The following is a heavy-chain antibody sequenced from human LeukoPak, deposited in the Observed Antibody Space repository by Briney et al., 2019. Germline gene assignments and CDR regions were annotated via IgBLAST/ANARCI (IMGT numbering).Heavy chain of an antibody. Sequence: GGSLRLSCAASGFTFDDYAMHWVRQAPGKGLEWVSGISWNSGSIGYADSVKGRFTISRDNAKNSLYLQMNSLRAEDTALYYCAKDLGAEGTNWFDPWGQGTLVTVSS. CDR1: GFTFDDYA. CDR2: ISWNSGSI. J-gene: IGHJ5*02. CDR3: AKDLGAEGTNWFDP. V-gene: IGHV3-9*01. D-gene: IGHD1-26*01.